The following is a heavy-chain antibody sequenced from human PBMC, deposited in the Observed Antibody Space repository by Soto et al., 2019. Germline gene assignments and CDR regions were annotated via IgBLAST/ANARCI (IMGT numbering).Heavy chain of an antibody. Sequence: SVKVSGKASGGTFSSYAISWVRQAPGQGLEWMGGIIPIFGTANYAQKFQGRVTITADESTSTAYMELSSLRSEDTAVYYCASEGEMATIVDYWGQGTLVTVSS. CDR1: GGTFSSYA. J-gene: IGHJ4*02. CDR3: ASEGEMATIVDY. D-gene: IGHD5-12*01. CDR2: IIPIFGTA. V-gene: IGHV1-69*13.